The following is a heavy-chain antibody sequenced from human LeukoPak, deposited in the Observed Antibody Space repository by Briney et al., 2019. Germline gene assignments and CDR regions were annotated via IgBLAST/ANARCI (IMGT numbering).Heavy chain of an antibody. CDR1: GGSFSGYY. CDR3: ARGLKYCSSTSCYPKPNWFDP. V-gene: IGHV4-34*01. D-gene: IGHD2-2*01. Sequence: SETLSLTCAVYGGSFSGYYWSWIRQPPGKGLEWIGEINHSGSTNYNPSLKSRVTISVDTSKNQFSLKLSSVAAADTAVYYCARGLKYCSSTSCYPKPNWFDPWGQGTLVTVSS. J-gene: IGHJ5*02. CDR2: INHSGST.